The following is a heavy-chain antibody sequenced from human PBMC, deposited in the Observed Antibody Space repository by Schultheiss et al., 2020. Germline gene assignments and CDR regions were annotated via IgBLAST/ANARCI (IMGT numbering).Heavy chain of an antibody. CDR1: GFTFSSYG. Sequence: GSLRLSCAASGFTFSSYGMHWVRQAPGKGLEWVAVISYDGSNKYYADSVKGRFTISRDNSKNTLYLQMNSLRAEDTAVYYCAKEERGRWFGELLYDYYMDVWGKGTTVTVSS. CDR3: AKEERGRWFGELLYDYYMDV. D-gene: IGHD3-10*01. CDR2: ISYDGSNK. J-gene: IGHJ6*03. V-gene: IGHV3-30*18.